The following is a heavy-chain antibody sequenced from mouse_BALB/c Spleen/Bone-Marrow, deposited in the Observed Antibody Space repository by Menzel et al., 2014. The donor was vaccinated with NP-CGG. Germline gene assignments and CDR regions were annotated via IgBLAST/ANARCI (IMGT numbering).Heavy chain of an antibody. CDR2: ILPGSGST. D-gene: IGHD2-1*01. J-gene: IGHJ2*01. Sequence: LVESGAKLMKPGASVKISCKATGYTFSSYWIEWVKQRPGHGLEWIGEILPGSGSTNCNEKFKGKATFTADTSSNTAYMQLSSLTSEDSAVYYCARYGNYPLDYWGQGTTLTVSS. CDR1: GYTFSSYW. CDR3: ARYGNYPLDY. V-gene: IGHV1-9*01.